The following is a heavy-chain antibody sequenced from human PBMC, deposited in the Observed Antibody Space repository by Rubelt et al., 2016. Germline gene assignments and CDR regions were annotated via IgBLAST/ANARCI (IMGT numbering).Heavy chain of an antibody. Sequence: EVQLVQSGAEVKKPGESLKISCKGSGCSFTSYWIGWVRQMPGKGLEWMGIIYPGDSDTRYSPYFQGEGTISADKSISSADVEWSSLKASDTAMYYWARHGQVQSGDAFDIWGQGTMVTVSS. D-gene: IGHD1-26*01. CDR3: ARHGQVQSGDAFDI. V-gene: IGHV5-51*01. J-gene: IGHJ3*02. CDR1: GCSFTSYW. CDR2: IYPGDSDT.